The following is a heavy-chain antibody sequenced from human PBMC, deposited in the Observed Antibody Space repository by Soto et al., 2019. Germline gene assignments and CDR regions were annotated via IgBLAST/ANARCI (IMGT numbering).Heavy chain of an antibody. Sequence: QVQLVQSGAEVKKPGSSVKVSCKASGGTFSSYAISWVRQAPGQGLEWMGGIIPIFGTANYAQKFQGRVTITADESTSTADMELSSLRSEDTAVYYCARSQGDYVWGSYRSAYYFDYWGQGTLVTVSS. V-gene: IGHV1-69*12. J-gene: IGHJ4*02. D-gene: IGHD3-16*02. CDR2: IIPIFGTA. CDR1: GGTFSSYA. CDR3: ARSQGDYVWGSYRSAYYFDY.